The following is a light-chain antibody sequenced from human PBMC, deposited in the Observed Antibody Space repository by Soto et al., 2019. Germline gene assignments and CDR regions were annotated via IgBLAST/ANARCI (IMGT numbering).Light chain of an antibody. Sequence: DIQMTQSPSSLSASVGDRVTITCRASQTIGNSLSWCQHKPGKAPQLLIYAASTLQSGVPSRFSGSGSGTEFTLTISSLQPDDFATYYCQQYNSYSSITFGQGTRLEIK. V-gene: IGKV1-5*01. J-gene: IGKJ5*01. CDR3: QQYNSYSSIT. CDR2: AAS. CDR1: QTIGNS.